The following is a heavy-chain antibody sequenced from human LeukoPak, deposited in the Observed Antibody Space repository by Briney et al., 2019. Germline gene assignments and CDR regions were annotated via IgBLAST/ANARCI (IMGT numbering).Heavy chain of an antibody. CDR1: GFTFSSYW. V-gene: IGHV3-30-3*01. D-gene: IGHD5-18*01. Sequence: PGGSLRLSCAASGFTFSSYWMHWVRQAPGKGLEWVAVISYDGSNKYYADSVKGRFTISRDNSKNTLYLQMNSLRAEDTAVYYCARDRRGNRWIQLNYYYYGMDVWGQGTTVTVSS. CDR3: ARDRRGNRWIQLNYYYYGMDV. CDR2: ISYDGSNK. J-gene: IGHJ6*02.